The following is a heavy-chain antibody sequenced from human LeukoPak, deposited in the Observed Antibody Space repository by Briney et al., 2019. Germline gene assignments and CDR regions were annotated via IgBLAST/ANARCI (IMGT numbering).Heavy chain of an antibody. CDR3: ARAGGYCSSTSCQGGYWFDP. J-gene: IGHJ5*02. CDR2: ISAYNGNT. CDR1: GYTFTSYG. V-gene: IGHV1-18*01. D-gene: IGHD2-2*01. Sequence: VASVKVSRKASGYTFTSYGISWVRQAPGQGLEWMGLISAYNGNTNYAQKLQGRVTMTTDTSTSTAYMELRSLRSDDTAVYYCARAGGYCSSTSCQGGYWFDPWGQGTLVTVSS.